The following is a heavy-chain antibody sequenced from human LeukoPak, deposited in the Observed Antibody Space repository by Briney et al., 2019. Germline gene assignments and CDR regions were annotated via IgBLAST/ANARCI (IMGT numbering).Heavy chain of an antibody. CDR3: ARADGVFRGYYFDY. Sequence: PSQTLSLTCTVSGASISSGGYYWSWIRQHPGKGLEWIGYIYYGGSTYYNPSLKSRITISVDTSKNQFSLELSSVTAADTAVYYRARADGVFRGYYFDYWARELWSPSPQ. CDR1: GASISSGGYY. J-gene: IGHJ4*02. D-gene: IGHD2-8*01. CDR2: IYYGGST. V-gene: IGHV4-31*03.